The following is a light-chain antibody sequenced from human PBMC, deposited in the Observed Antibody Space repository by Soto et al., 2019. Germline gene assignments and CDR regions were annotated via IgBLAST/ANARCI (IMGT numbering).Light chain of an antibody. CDR3: CSYAGSYTLYV. CDR1: SSDVGGYNY. J-gene: IGLJ1*01. Sequence: ALAQPRPVSRYPGQSVTISCTGTSSDVGGYNYVSWYQQHPGKAPKLMIYDVSKRPSGVPDRFSGSKSGNTASLTISGLQAEDEADYYCCSYAGSYTLYVFGTGTKVTVL. V-gene: IGLV2-11*01. CDR2: DVS.